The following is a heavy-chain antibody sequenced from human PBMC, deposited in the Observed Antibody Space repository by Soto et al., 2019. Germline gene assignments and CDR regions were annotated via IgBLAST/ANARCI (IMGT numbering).Heavy chain of an antibody. J-gene: IGHJ5*02. Sequence: GGSLRLSCAASGFTFSSYAMSWVRQAPGKGLEWVSAISGSGGSTYYADSVKGRFTISRDNSKNTLYLQMNSLRAEDTAVYYCAKARQRITMFRGVENWFDPWGQGTLVTVSS. D-gene: IGHD3-10*01. CDR2: ISGSGGST. V-gene: IGHV3-23*01. CDR3: AKARQRITMFRGVENWFDP. CDR1: GFTFSSYA.